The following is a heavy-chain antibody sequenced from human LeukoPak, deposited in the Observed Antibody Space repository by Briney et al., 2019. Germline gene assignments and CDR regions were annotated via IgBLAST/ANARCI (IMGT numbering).Heavy chain of an antibody. CDR1: GFTFSSYA. CDR3: AKDGVGATNIAYFDY. CDR2: ISGSGGST. Sequence: GGSLRLSCAASGFTFSSYAMSWVHQAPGKGLEWVSAISGSGGSTYYADSVKGRFTISRDNSKNTLYLQMNSLRAEDTAVYYCAKDGVGATNIAYFDYWGQGTLVTVSS. V-gene: IGHV3-23*01. D-gene: IGHD1-26*01. J-gene: IGHJ4*02.